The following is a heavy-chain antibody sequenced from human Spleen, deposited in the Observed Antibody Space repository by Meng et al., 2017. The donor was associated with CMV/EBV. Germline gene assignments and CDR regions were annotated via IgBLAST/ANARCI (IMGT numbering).Heavy chain of an antibody. CDR1: GYTFTSYG. V-gene: IGHV1-18*01. CDR2: ISAYNGNT. D-gene: IGHD2-2*01. Sequence: ASVKVSCKASGYTFTSYGISWVRQAPGQGLEWMGWISAYNGNTNYAQKLQGRVTMTTDTSTGTAYMELRRLRSDDTAVYYCARDHCSSTSCYYYYGMDVWGQGTTVTVSS. CDR3: ARDHCSSTSCYYYYGMDV. J-gene: IGHJ6*02.